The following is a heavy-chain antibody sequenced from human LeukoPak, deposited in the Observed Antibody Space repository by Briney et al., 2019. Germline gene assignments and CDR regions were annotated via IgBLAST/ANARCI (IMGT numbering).Heavy chain of an antibody. Sequence: PSETLSLACIVSGGSINSYYWSWIRQPPGKGLEWIGYIYHSGSTQNNPSLRGRVTISIDKSRNQFSLKLNSVTVAGTAVYYWGGGGGGGFGVVPEYFQHWGQGSLVTVSS. V-gene: IGHV4-59*04. J-gene: IGHJ1*01. CDR1: GGSINSYY. CDR2: IYHSGST. D-gene: IGHD3-3*01. CDR3: GGGGGGGFGVVPEYFQH.